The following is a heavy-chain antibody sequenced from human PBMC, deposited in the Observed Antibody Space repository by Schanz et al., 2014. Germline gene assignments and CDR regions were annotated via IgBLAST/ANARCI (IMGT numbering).Heavy chain of an antibody. CDR2: FVHPGGST. V-gene: IGHV3-23*03. D-gene: IGHD3-10*02. CDR3: AKNQYDDVDLSSFYFDF. CDR1: GFAFSSYG. Sequence: EVHLLESGGGLVPPGGSLRLSCLASGFAFSSYGMNWLRQAPGKGLEWVSFVHPGGSTYYPDSVKGRFTISRDSSKNTLYLQMNSLRPEDTAIYYCAKNQYDDVDLSSFYFDFWGQGTLVTVSS. J-gene: IGHJ4*02.